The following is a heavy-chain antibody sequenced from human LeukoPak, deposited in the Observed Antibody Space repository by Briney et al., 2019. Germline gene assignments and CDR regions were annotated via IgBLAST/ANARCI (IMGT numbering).Heavy chain of an antibody. J-gene: IGHJ5*02. CDR3: ARQGGGSLHWFDP. D-gene: IGHD3-16*01. CDR1: GASISSSNW. CDR2: IYHSGST. V-gene: IGHV4-4*02. Sequence: PSETLSLTCAVSGASISSSNWWSWVRQPPGKGLEWIGEIYHSGSTNYHPSLKSRVTISVDTSKNQFSLKLSSVTAADTAVYYCARQGGGSLHWFDPWGQGTLVTVSS.